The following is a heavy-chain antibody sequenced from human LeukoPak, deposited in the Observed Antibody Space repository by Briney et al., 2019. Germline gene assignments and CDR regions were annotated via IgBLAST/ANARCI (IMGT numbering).Heavy chain of an antibody. V-gene: IGHV1-69*05. Sequence: SVKVSCKASGGTFSSNAISWVRQAPGQGLEWMGGIIPIFGTANYAQKFQDRVTITTDESTSTAYMELSSLRSEDTAVYYCARGAAAAGTGFYYYYYMDVWGKGTTVTVSS. CDR2: IIPIFGTA. CDR1: GGTFSSNA. D-gene: IGHD6-13*01. J-gene: IGHJ6*03. CDR3: ARGAAAAGTGFYYYYYMDV.